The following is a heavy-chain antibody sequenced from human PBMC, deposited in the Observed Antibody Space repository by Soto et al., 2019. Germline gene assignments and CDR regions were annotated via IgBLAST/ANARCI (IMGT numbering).Heavy chain of an antibody. V-gene: IGHV4-39*01. CDR2: VYYRGTT. J-gene: IGHJ4*02. D-gene: IGHD6-19*01. CDR3: VRHQRYSSGWYIDY. Sequence: TLSLTGTVSGGSINSNNYYWCWIRHPPGKGLEWIGNVYYRGTTYYNPSLKGRVTISVDTSKNQFSLKLSSVTAADTAVFFCVRHQRYSSGWYIDYWGQGTLVTVSS. CDR1: GGSINSNNYY.